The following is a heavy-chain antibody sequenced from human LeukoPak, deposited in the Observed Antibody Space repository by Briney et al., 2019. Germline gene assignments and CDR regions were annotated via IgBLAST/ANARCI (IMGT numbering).Heavy chain of an antibody. J-gene: IGHJ4*02. V-gene: IGHV3-21*01. Sequence: GGSLRLSCAASGFTFSEYTMTWVRQAPGKGLQWVSSISSSASLINYSDSVKGRFTISRDNTRNSLFLHMNGLRAEDTAVYYCARYSSSWYAAADYWGRGTLVTVSS. D-gene: IGHD6-13*01. CDR2: ISSSASLI. CDR3: ARYSSSWYAAADY. CDR1: GFTFSEYT.